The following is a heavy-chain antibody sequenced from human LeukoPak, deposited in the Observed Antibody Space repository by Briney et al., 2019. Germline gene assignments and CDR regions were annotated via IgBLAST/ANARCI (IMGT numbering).Heavy chain of an antibody. V-gene: IGHV3-23*01. CDR1: GFTVSSNY. CDR3: AKGGCSSTSCYSKWADSQYGGFDY. Sequence: PGGSLRLSCAASGFTVSSNYMNWVRQAPGKGLEWVSAISGSGGSTYYADSVKGRFTISRDNSKNTLYLQMNSLRAEDTAVYYCAKGGCSSTSCYSKWADSQYGGFDYWGQGTLVTVSS. D-gene: IGHD2-2*01. J-gene: IGHJ4*02. CDR2: ISGSGGST.